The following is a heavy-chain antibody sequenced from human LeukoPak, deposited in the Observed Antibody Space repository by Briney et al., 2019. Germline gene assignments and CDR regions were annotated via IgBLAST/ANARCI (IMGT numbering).Heavy chain of an antibody. D-gene: IGHD3-22*01. CDR1: GYTFTSYA. CDR3: ARGASTYYFDSSGHRIVDY. Sequence: ASVKVSCKASGYTFTSYAMNWVRQAPGQGLEWMGWINTNTGIPTYAQGFTGRFVFSLDTSVSTAFLQISSLKAEDTGVYYCARGASTYYFDSSGHRIVDYWGQGTLVTVSS. CDR2: INTNTGIP. J-gene: IGHJ4*02. V-gene: IGHV7-4-1*02.